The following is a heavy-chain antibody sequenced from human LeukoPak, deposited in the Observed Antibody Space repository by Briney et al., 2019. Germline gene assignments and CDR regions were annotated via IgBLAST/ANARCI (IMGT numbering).Heavy chain of an antibody. CDR3: ARKYYYDSSGYPY. J-gene: IGHJ4*02. D-gene: IGHD3-22*01. CDR2: INPNSGGT. CDR1: GYTFTGYY. Sequence: ASVKVSCKDSGYTFTGYYMHWVRQAPGQGLEWMGWINPNSGGTNYAQKFQGRVTMTRDTSISTAYMELSRLRSDDTAVYYCARKYYYDSSGYPYWGQGTLVTVSS. V-gene: IGHV1-2*02.